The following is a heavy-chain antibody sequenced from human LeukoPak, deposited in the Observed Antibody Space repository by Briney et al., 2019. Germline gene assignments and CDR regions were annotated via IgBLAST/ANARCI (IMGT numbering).Heavy chain of an antibody. V-gene: IGHV3-13*01. CDR2: IDIPGNT. CDR3: ARAVAGTHWFDP. D-gene: IGHD6-19*01. J-gene: IGHJ5*02. CDR1: GFTLSSYD. Sequence: GGSLRLSCAASGFTLSSYDMHWVRQATGKGLEWVSGIDIPGNTYYPDSVKGRFTMSRESAKNSLYLQMNSLRAGDAAVYYCARAVAGTHWFDPWGQGTLVTVSS.